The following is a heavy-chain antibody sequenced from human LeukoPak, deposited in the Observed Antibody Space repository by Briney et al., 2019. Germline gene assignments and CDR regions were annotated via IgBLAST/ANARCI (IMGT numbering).Heavy chain of an antibody. CDR3: ARVDGDYEAYFDY. J-gene: IGHJ4*02. Sequence: ASVKVSCKASGYTFTSYYMHWVRQAPGQGLEWMGIINPSGGGTSYAQKFQGRVTMTRDMSTSTVYMELSSLRSEDTAVYYCARVDGDYEAYFDYWGQGTLVTVSS. V-gene: IGHV1-46*01. CDR1: GYTFTSYY. D-gene: IGHD4-17*01. CDR2: INPSGGGT.